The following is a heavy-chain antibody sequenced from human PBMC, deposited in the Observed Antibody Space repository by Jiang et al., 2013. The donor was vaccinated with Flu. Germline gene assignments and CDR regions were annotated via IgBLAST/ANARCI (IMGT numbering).Heavy chain of an antibody. CDR3: AKVSGYYRLGDAFDI. J-gene: IGHJ3*02. CDR1: GFTFSSYG. CDR2: IRYDGSNK. Sequence: QLVESGGGVVQPGGSLRLSCAASGFTFSSYGMHWVRQAPGKGLEWVAFIRYDGSNKYYADSVKGRFTISRDNSENTLYLQMNSLRAEDTAVYYCAKVSGYYRLGDAFDIWGQGTMVTVSS. D-gene: IGHD3-22*01. V-gene: IGHV3-30*02.